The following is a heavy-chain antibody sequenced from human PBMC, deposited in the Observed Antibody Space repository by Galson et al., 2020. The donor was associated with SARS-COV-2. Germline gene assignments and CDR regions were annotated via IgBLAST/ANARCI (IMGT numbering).Heavy chain of an antibody. D-gene: IGHD5-12*01. J-gene: IGHJ6*02. CDR3: ARGDIDYYYGMDI. Sequence: ASETLSITCTVSGGSVSGSSYYWTWIRQPPEKGLEWIGYIYYSGTTNYNPSLKSRVTISVDTSKNQFSLKLNSVTAADTAMYYCARGDIDYYYGMDIWGQGSTVIVSS. V-gene: IGHV4-61*01. CDR1: GGSVSGSSYY. CDR2: IYYSGTT.